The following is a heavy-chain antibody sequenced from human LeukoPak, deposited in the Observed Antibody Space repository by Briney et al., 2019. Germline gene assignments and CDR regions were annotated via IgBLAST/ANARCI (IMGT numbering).Heavy chain of an antibody. CDR3: RSGGAAPGSFDN. CDR2: IKYDGNEE. Sequence: PGGSLRLSCAASGFPFRDYWMSWMRQALGKGLEWVANIKYDGNEEYYVDSVKGRFTISRDNAKNSLYLQLNSLRLEDTAVYYCRSGGAAPGSFDNWGQGTLVTVSP. V-gene: IGHV3-7*01. CDR1: GFPFRDYW. J-gene: IGHJ4*02. D-gene: IGHD4-23*01.